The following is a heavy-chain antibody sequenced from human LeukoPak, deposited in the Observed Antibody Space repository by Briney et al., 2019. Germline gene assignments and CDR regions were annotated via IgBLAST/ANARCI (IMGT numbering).Heavy chain of an antibody. CDR3: AKEGWRGEWLTFLAKSYYGMDV. CDR2: ISGSGGST. Sequence: AGGSLRLSCAASGFTFSSYAMSWVRQAPGKGLEWVSAISGSGGSTYYADSVKGRFTISRDNSKNTLYLQMNSLRAEDTAVYYCAKEGWRGEWLTFLAKSYYGMDVWGQGTTVTVSS. D-gene: IGHD3-16*01. CDR1: GFTFSSYA. V-gene: IGHV3-23*01. J-gene: IGHJ6*02.